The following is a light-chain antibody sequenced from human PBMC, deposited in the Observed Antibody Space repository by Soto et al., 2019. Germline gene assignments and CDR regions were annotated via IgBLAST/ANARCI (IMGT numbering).Light chain of an antibody. V-gene: IGLV1-47*01. J-gene: IGLJ3*02. Sequence: QSVLTQPPSASGTPGQRVTISCSGSSSNIGSNYVYWYQQFPGSAPKLLIYRNDQRPSGVPDRFSGSKAGTSASVAISGSGSEDEADYYCAAWDYSLSAEVFGGGTKVTVL. CDR2: RND. CDR1: SSNIGSNY. CDR3: AAWDYSLSAEV.